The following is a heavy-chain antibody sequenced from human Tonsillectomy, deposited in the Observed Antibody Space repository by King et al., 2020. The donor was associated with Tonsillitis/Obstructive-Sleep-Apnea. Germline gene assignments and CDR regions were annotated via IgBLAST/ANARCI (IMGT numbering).Heavy chain of an antibody. CDR2: IYWDDDK. CDR1: GFSLSTSGVG. Sequence: QFTLKESGPTLVKPTQNLTLTCTFSGFSLSTSGVGVGWIRQPPGKALEWLALIYWDDDKRYSPSLKSRLTITKDTSKNQVVLTVTNLDPVDTATYYCAHSPEYDFWSGFPKDWFDPWGQGTLITVSS. CDR3: AHSPEYDFWSGFPKDWFDP. V-gene: IGHV2-5*02. D-gene: IGHD3-3*01. J-gene: IGHJ5*02.